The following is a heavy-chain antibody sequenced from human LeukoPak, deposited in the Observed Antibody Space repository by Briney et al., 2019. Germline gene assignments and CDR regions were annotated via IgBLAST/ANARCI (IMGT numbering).Heavy chain of an antibody. Sequence: SETLSLICTVSGGSISTYFWTWIRQPPAKGLEWIGYISYSGTTNYSPSLKSRVAISVDTSQNQFSLKLSSVTAADTAVYFCAGRRGKNLPLDYWGQGTLVTVSS. CDR2: ISYSGTT. CDR1: GGSISTYF. CDR3: AGRRGKNLPLDY. D-gene: IGHD1-26*01. J-gene: IGHJ4*02. V-gene: IGHV4-59*01.